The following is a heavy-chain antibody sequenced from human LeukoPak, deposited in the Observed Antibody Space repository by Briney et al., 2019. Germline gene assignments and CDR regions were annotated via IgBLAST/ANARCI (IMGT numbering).Heavy chain of an antibody. CDR2: INPSGGST. CDR3: ARDVEGPESAGLLFDY. J-gene: IGHJ4*02. CDR1: GYTFTRYY. V-gene: IGHV1-46*01. Sequence: GASVKVSCKASGYTFTRYYMHWVRQAPGQGLEWMGIINPSGGSTSYAQKFQGRVTMTRDTSTSTVYMELSSLRSEDTAVYYCARDVEGPESAGLLFDYWGQGTLVTVSS. D-gene: IGHD6-19*01.